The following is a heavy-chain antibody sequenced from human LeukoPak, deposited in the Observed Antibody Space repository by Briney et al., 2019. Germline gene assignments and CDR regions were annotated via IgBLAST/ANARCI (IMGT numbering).Heavy chain of an antibody. CDR2: ISGSGGST. Sequence: GGSLRLSCAASGFTFSSYAMSWVRQAPGKGLEWVSAISGSGGSTYYADSVKGRFTISRDNSKNTLYLQMNSLRAGDTAVYYCAKDLCYYGSGSYYNGVDYWGQGTLVTVSS. V-gene: IGHV3-23*01. J-gene: IGHJ4*02. D-gene: IGHD3-10*01. CDR3: AKDLCYYGSGSYYNGVDY. CDR1: GFTFSSYA.